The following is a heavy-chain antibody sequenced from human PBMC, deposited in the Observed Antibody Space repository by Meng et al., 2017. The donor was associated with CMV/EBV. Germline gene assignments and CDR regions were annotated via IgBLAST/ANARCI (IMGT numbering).Heavy chain of an antibody. V-gene: IGHV4-34*04. CDR2: INQSGST. D-gene: IGHD1-20*01. J-gene: IGHJ5*02. CDR3: ARGPPDYYIWTGQKRRPNWFDP. CDR1: DY. Sequence: DYGRWISRPPGKGREWRGEINQSGSTNDYPSLKGRATISVDTAKNQFSPKLSSGTAVDMAVYYWARGPPDYYIWTGQKRRPNWFDPWGQGTLVTVSS.